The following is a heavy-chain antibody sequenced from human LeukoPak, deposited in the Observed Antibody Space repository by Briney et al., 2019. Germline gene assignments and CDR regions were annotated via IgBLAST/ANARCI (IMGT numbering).Heavy chain of an antibody. CDR1: GFTFDDYS. D-gene: IGHD3-16*01. Sequence: PGGSLRLAGAASGFTFDDYSMHWVRQGPGKGLEWVSVISWDGGSTSYADSVKGRFTISRDNSKNSLYLQMNSLRSEDSALYYCAKDRGGVDYWGQGTLVTVSS. V-gene: IGHV3-43*01. CDR2: ISWDGGST. J-gene: IGHJ4*02. CDR3: AKDRGGVDY.